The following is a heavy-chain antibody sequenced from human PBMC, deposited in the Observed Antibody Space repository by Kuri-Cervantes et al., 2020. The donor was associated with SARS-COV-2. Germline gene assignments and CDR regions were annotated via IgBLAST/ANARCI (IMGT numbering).Heavy chain of an antibody. CDR2: ISSSSSYI. CDR1: GFTFSSYS. J-gene: IGHJ4*02. V-gene: IGHV3-21*01. Sequence: AGSLRLTCAASGFTFSSYSMNWVRQAPGKGLEWVSSISSSSSYIYYADSVKGRFTISRDNAKNSLYLQMNSLRAEDTAVYYCARVGYSYGNYFDYWGQGTLVTVSS. D-gene: IGHD5-18*01. CDR3: ARVGYSYGNYFDY.